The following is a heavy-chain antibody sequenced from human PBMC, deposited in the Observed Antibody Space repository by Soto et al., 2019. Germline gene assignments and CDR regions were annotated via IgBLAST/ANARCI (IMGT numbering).Heavy chain of an antibody. J-gene: IGHJ4*02. Sequence: QVQLQQWGAGLLKPSETLSLTCAVYGGSFSGYYWSWIRQPPGKGLEWIGEINHSGSTNYNPSLKSRVTISVDTSKNQFSLKLSSVTAADTAVYYCARRRYPIAARLYYFDYWGQGTLATVSS. CDR2: INHSGST. D-gene: IGHD6-6*01. CDR3: ARRRYPIAARLYYFDY. V-gene: IGHV4-34*01. CDR1: GGSFSGYY.